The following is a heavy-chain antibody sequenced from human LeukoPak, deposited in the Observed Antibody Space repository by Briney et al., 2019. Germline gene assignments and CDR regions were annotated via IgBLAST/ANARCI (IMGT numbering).Heavy chain of an antibody. D-gene: IGHD3-9*01. Sequence: PGRSLRLSCAASGFTFSSYAMHWVRQAPGKGLEWVAVISYDGSNKYYADSVKGRFTISRDNSENTLYLQMNSLRAEDTAVYYCARDPEGYYDILTGWTLNWFDPWGQGTLVTVSS. CDR2: ISYDGSNK. V-gene: IGHV3-30*04. CDR3: ARDPEGYYDILTGWTLNWFDP. J-gene: IGHJ5*02. CDR1: GFTFSSYA.